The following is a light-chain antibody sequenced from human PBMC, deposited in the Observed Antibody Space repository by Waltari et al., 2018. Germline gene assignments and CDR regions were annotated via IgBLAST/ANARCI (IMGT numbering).Light chain of an antibody. V-gene: IGKV1-39*01. J-gene: IGKJ4*01. CDR3: QQSYSTPLT. CDR1: QSISSD. CDR2: AAS. Sequence: DIQMTQSPSSLSASVGDRVTITCRASQSISSDLNCYQQNPGKPPKLLIYAASSLQSGVPSRFSGSGSGTDFTLTISSLQPEDFATYYCQQSYSTPLTFGGGTKVEIK.